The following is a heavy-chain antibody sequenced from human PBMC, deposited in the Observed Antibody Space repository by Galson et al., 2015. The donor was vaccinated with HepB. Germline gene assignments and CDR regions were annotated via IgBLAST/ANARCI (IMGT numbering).Heavy chain of an antibody. Sequence: SLRLSCAASGFTFSNAWMSWVRQAPGKGLEWVGRIKSKTDSGTTDHAAPVKGRFTISRDDSKNTLYLQMNSLKTEDTAVYYCTGWFMGGYWGQGTLVTVSS. D-gene: IGHD1-26*01. CDR3: TGWFMGGY. CDR1: GFTFSNAW. V-gene: IGHV3-15*01. CDR2: IKSKTDSGTT. J-gene: IGHJ4*02.